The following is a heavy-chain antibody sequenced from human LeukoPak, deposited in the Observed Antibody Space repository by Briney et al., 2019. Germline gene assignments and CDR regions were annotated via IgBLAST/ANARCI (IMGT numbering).Heavy chain of an antibody. CDR1: GGSISSSSYY. D-gene: IGHD6-13*01. Sequence: SETLSLTCTVSGGSISSSSYYWGWIRQPPGKGLEWIGSIYYSGSTYYNPSLKSRVTISVDTSKNQFSLKLSSVTAADTAVYYCARGRAAAEADYWGQGTLVTVSS. CDR2: IYYSGST. V-gene: IGHV4-39*07. CDR3: ARGRAAAEADY. J-gene: IGHJ4*02.